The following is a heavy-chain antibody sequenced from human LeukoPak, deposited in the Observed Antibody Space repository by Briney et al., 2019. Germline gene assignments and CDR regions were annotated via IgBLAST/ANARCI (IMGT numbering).Heavy chain of an antibody. V-gene: IGHV3-48*01. Sequence: PGGSLRLSCGASGITFSSYSMYWVRQAPGKGLEWVSYISSSGSTKYYADSVKGRFTISRDNARNSLYLQMNSLRAEDTAVYFCARGGLSIMGYWGQGTLVTVSS. CDR1: GITFSSYS. D-gene: IGHD3-16*01. J-gene: IGHJ4*02. CDR3: ARGGLSIMGY. CDR2: ISSSGSTK.